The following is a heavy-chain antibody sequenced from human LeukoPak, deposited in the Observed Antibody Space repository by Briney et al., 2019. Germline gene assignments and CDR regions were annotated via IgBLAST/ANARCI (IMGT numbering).Heavy chain of an antibody. CDR3: ATYRQVLLPFES. J-gene: IGHJ4*02. CDR1: GFTFSSYG. D-gene: IGHD2-8*02. CDR2: ISGSGGST. V-gene: IGHV3-23*01. Sequence: GGSLRLSCAASGFTFSSYGMSRVRQAPGKGLEWVSAISGSGGSTYYADSVKGRFTISRDNAKNSLYLQMNSLRAEDTAIYYCATYRQVLLPFESWGQGTLVTVSS.